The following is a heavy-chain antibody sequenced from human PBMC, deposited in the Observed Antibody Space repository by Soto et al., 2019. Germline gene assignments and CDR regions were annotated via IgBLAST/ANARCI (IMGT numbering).Heavy chain of an antibody. D-gene: IGHD3-16*01. CDR2: INTYNGNT. CDR3: AMVDVYVTPSPQDV. Sequence: QVQLVQSGAEVKNPGASVKVSCKASGYTFTRYGIGWARQAPGQGLELMGWINTYNGNTNYAQNAQGRVTLNTDTSTSTAYMELRSLRSNDTAIYYCAMVDVYVTPSPQDVWGQGTTVIVSS. V-gene: IGHV1-18*01. J-gene: IGHJ6*02. CDR1: GYTFTRYG.